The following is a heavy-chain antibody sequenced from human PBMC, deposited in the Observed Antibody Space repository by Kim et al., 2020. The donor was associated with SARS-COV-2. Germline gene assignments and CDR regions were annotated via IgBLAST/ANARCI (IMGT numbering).Heavy chain of an antibody. CDR1: GFTFDTYA. V-gene: IGHV3-9*01. Sequence: GGSLRLSCVASGFTFDTYAMHWVRQAPGKGLEWVSGIDWNSGNIVYADSVKGRFTISRDNAKNSLYLRMTSLRTEDTALYYCVRDTREYQTDYGMGAWGQGTTVIVSS. CDR3: VRDTREYQTDYGMGA. J-gene: IGHJ6*02. CDR2: IDWNSGNI.